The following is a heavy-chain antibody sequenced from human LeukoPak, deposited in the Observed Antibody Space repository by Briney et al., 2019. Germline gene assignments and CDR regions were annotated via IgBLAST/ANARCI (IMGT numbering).Heavy chain of an antibody. CDR3: ARDRAPSYCSSTSCYTWGMDV. Sequence: ASVKVSCKASGYTFTGYYMHWVRQAPGQGLEWMGWINPNSGGTNYAQKFQGRVTMTRDTSISTAYMELSRLRSDDTVVYYCARDRAPSYCSSTSCYTWGMDVWGQGTTVTVSS. D-gene: IGHD2-2*02. V-gene: IGHV1-2*02. CDR2: INPNSGGT. J-gene: IGHJ6*02. CDR1: GYTFTGYY.